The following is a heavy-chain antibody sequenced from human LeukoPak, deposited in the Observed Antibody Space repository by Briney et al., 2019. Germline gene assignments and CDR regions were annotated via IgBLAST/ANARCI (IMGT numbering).Heavy chain of an antibody. CDR3: ASSGYYGMDV. V-gene: IGHV4-34*01. CDR2: INHSGST. D-gene: IGHD6-19*01. Sequence: SETLSLTCAVYGGSFGGYYWSWIRQPPGKGLEWIGEINHSGSTNYNPSLKSRVTISVDTSKNQFSLKLSSVTAADTAVYYCASSGYYGMDVWGQGTTVTVSS. J-gene: IGHJ6*02. CDR1: GGSFGGYY.